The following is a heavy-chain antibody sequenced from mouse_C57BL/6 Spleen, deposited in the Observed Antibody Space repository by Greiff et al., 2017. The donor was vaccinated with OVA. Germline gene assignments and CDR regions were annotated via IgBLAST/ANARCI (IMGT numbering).Heavy chain of an antibody. V-gene: IGHV1-80*01. J-gene: IGHJ4*01. D-gene: IGHD3-3*01. CDR2: IYPGDGDA. CDR3: AREGTPNPYAMDY. Sequence: VQLQQSGAELVKPGASVKISCKASGYAFSSYWMNWVKQRPGKGLEWIGQIYPGDGDANYNGKFKGKATLTADKSSSTAYMQLSSLTSEDSAVYFSAREGTPNPYAMDYWGQGTSVTVSS. CDR1: GYAFSSYW.